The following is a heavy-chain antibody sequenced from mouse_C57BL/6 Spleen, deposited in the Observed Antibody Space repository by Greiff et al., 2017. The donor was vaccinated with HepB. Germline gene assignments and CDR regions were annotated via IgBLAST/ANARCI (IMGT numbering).Heavy chain of an antibody. CDR3: ARWFSYCYFDV. V-gene: IGHV1-69*01. J-gene: IGHJ1*03. CDR2: IDPSDSYP. CDR1: GYTFTSYW. D-gene: IGHD1-1*02. Sequence: QVQLQQSGAELVMPGASVKLSCKASGYTFTSYWMHWVKQRPGQGLEWIGEIDPSDSYPNYNQQFKGKSTLTVDKSSSTAYMQLSSLTSEDSAFYDCARWFSYCYFDVWGTGTTVTVSS.